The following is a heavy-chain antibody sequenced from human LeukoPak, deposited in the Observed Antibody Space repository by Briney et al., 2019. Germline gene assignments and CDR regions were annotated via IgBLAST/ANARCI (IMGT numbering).Heavy chain of an antibody. Sequence: PGGSLRLSCAASGFTFSSYAMSWVRQAPGKGLEWVSGISGSGSSTYYADSVKGRFTISRDNSKNTLYLQMNSLRAEDTAVYYCAKGVTLIVGDFFDSWGQGTLVTVSS. V-gene: IGHV3-23*01. CDR2: ISGSGSST. D-gene: IGHD3-22*01. CDR3: AKGVTLIVGDFFDS. J-gene: IGHJ4*02. CDR1: GFTFSSYA.